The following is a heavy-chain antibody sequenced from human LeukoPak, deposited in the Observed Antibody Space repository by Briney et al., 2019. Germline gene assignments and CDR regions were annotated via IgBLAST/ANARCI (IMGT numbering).Heavy chain of an antibody. Sequence: GGTLRLSCAASGFTFSNHGMNWVRQAPGKGLEWVSGISPRGDIKYYADSVKGRFTISRDNSKYTLYLQMNSLRAEDTAVYYCGGDSSGYYWGQGTLVTVSS. CDR1: GFTFSNHG. CDR2: ISPRGDIK. CDR3: GGDSSGYY. J-gene: IGHJ4*02. D-gene: IGHD3-22*01. V-gene: IGHV3-23*01.